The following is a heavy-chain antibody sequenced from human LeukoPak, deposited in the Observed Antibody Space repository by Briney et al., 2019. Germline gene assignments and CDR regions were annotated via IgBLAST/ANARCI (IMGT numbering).Heavy chain of an antibody. CDR1: GYTFTGYY. CDR3: GRGFDISGAYSGPPDY. Sequence: ASVKVSCKASGYTFTGYYFHWLRQAPGQGPEWMGWINPNSGGTKYAQKLQGRVTMTRDTSISTAYMELSRLGSEDTAVYYCGRGFDISGAYSGPPDYWGQGTLVTVSS. D-gene: IGHD3-22*01. V-gene: IGHV1-2*02. CDR2: INPNSGGT. J-gene: IGHJ4*02.